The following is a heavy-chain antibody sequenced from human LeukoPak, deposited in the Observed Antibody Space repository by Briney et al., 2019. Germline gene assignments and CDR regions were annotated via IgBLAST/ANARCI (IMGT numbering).Heavy chain of an antibody. Sequence: GGSLRLSCAASGFTFSSYAMHWVRQAPGKGLEWVAVISYDGSNKYYADSVKGRFTISRDNSKNTLYLQMNSLRAEDTAVYYCARGPPTAIDWYFDLWGRGTLVTVSS. CDR2: ISYDGSNK. CDR1: GFTFSSYA. J-gene: IGHJ2*01. D-gene: IGHD5-18*01. V-gene: IGHV3-30-3*01. CDR3: ARGPPTAIDWYFDL.